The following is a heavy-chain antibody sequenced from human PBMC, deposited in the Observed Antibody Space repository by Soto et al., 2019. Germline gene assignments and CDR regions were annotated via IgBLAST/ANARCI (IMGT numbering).Heavy chain of an antibody. CDR3: ARDSPLYCGGDCYLTGYYYGMDV. CDR2: IYYSGST. D-gene: IGHD2-21*02. CDR1: GGSISSGGYY. Sequence: QVQLQESGPGLVKPSQTLSLTCTVSGGSISSGGYYWSWIRQHPGKGLEWIGYIYYSGSTYYNPSLKSRVTISVDTSKNQFSLKLSSVTAADTAVYYCARDSPLYCGGDCYLTGYYYGMDVWGQGTTVTVSS. J-gene: IGHJ6*02. V-gene: IGHV4-31*03.